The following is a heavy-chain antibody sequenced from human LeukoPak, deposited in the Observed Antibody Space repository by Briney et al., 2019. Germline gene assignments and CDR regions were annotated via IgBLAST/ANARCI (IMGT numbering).Heavy chain of an antibody. V-gene: IGHV1-2*02. Sequence: ASVTVSCKASGYTFTGYYMHWVRQAPGQGLEWMGWINPNSGGTNYAQKFQGRVTMTRDTSISTAYMELSRLRSDDTAVYYCARFGVVVPAARIPEYYYYMDVWGKGTTVTVSS. J-gene: IGHJ6*03. CDR3: ARFGVVVPAARIPEYYYYMDV. CDR1: GYTFTGYY. CDR2: INPNSGGT. D-gene: IGHD2-2*01.